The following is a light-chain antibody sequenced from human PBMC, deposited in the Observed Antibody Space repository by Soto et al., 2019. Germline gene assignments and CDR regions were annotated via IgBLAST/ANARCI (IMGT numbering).Light chain of an antibody. Sequence: DIQLTQSPSFLSASVGDRVTITCRASQGIRSYLAWYQQRPGKAPELLIYGASTLRPGGASRFSGSGSGTEFTLTISSLQPEDFATYFCQQLNTFPPFFTFGPGTKVYSK. CDR2: GAS. CDR3: QQLNTFPPFFT. J-gene: IGKJ3*01. V-gene: IGKV1-9*01. CDR1: QGIRSY.